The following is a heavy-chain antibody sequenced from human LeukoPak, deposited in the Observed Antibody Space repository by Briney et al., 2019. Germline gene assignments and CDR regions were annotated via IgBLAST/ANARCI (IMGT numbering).Heavy chain of an antibody. J-gene: IGHJ6*03. CDR1: GYTFTSYD. D-gene: IGHD2-2*01. CDR2: MNPNGGNT. Sequence: ASVKVSCKASGYTFTSYDINWVRQATGQGLEWMGWMNPNGGNTGHAQKFQGRVTITRNTSISTAYMELSSLRSEDTAVYYCARGLITDIVVVPAAAYYYYMDVWGKGTTVTVSS. CDR3: ARGLITDIVVVPAAAYYYYMDV. V-gene: IGHV1-8*03.